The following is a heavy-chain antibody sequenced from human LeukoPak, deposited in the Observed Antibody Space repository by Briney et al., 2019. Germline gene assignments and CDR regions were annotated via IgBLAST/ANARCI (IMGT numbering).Heavy chain of an antibody. CDR2: ISPDGSTT. J-gene: IGHJ4*02. V-gene: IGHV3-74*01. CDR1: GFTFSSYW. CDR3: ARGLVGGYYSSSF. D-gene: IGHD6-13*01. Sequence: GGSLRLSCAASGFTFSSYWMHWVRQAPGKGLVWVSRISPDGSTTGHADSVKGRFTLSRDNAKNTLYLQMSSLRAEDTALYYCARGLVGGYYSSSFWGQGTLVTVSS.